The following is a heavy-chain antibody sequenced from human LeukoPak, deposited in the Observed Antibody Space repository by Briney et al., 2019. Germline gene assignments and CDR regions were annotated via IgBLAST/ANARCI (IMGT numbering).Heavy chain of an antibody. CDR2: FDPEDSET. J-gene: IGHJ6*04. CDR3: TAAGTGYYGMDV. V-gene: IGHV1-24*01. D-gene: IGHD6-13*01. CDR1: GYTLTELS. Sequence: ASVKVSCKVSGYTLTELSMHWVRQAPGKGLEWMGGFDPEDSETIYAQKFQGRVTMTEDTSTDTAYMELSSLRSEDTAVYYCTAAGTGYYGMDVWGKGTTVTVSS.